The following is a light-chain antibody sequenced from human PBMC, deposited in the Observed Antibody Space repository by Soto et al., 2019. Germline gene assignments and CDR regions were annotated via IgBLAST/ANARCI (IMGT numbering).Light chain of an antibody. CDR3: QSYDSSLSGFHV. CDR2: GNS. V-gene: IGLV1-40*01. J-gene: IGLJ1*01. CDR1: IANIGAGYD. Sequence: QDVLTQPPSLSAAPGQRVTISCTGSIANIGAGYDVHWYQHLPGTAPKLLIYGNSNRPSGVPDRFSASKSGTSASLAITGLQAEDEADYYCQSYDSSLSGFHVFRTGTKVTV.